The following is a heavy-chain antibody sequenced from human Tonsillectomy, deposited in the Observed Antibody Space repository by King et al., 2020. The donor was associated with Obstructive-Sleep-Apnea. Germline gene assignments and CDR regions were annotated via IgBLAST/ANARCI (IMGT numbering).Heavy chain of an antibody. CDR2: ISGSGGTI. Sequence: VQLLESGGGLVQPGGSLRLSCAASGFTFSNYSMSWVRQAPGKGLEWVSAISGSGGTIYYADSVKGRFTISRDNSKNTLYLQMNSLRVEDTAVYYCAKPGPGGTSSWGGYFDYWGQGTLVTVSS. CDR3: AKPGPGGTSSWGGYFDY. D-gene: IGHD3-16*01. CDR1: GFTFSNYS. V-gene: IGHV3-23*01. J-gene: IGHJ4*02.